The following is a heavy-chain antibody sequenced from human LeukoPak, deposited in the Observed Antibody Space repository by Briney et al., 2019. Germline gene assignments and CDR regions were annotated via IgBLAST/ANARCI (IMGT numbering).Heavy chain of an antibody. Sequence: PGGSLRLSCAASGFTFTNYTLSWVRQAPGKGLEWVSSISSSSSYIYYADSVKGRFTISRDNAKNTLYLQMNSLRAEDTAVFYCARAGHYYERNGYPNSYYFDYWGQGTLVTVSS. CDR3: ARAGHYYERNGYPNSYYFDY. CDR2: ISSSSSYI. V-gene: IGHV3-21*06. CDR1: GFTFTNYT. D-gene: IGHD3-22*01. J-gene: IGHJ4*02.